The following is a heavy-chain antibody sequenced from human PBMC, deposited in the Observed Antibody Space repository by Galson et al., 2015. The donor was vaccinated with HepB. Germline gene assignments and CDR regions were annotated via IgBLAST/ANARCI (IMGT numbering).Heavy chain of an antibody. CDR2: ISRSGGGT. V-gene: IGHV3-23*01. D-gene: IGHD6-13*01. Sequence: SLRLSCAASGFSFSIYDMSWVRQAPGRGLEWVSGISRSGGGTNYVDSVKGRFTISRDNSSDTLYLLMNGLRVEDTAVYFCAKDRSAAGVFDSWGRGIQVIVSS. CDR3: AKDRSAAGVFDS. J-gene: IGHJ4*02. CDR1: GFSFSIYD.